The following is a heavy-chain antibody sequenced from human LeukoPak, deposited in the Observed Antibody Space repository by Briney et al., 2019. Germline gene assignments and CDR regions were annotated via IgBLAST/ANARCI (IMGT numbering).Heavy chain of an antibody. J-gene: IGHJ4*02. CDR1: GGTFSSYA. V-gene: IGHV1-69*04. Sequence: ASVKVSCKASGGTFSSYAISWVRQAPGQGLEWMGRIIPILGIANYAQKFQGRVTITADKSTSTAYMELSSLRSEDTAVYYCARVGGSYQPYYFDYWGQGTLVTVSS. D-gene: IGHD1-26*01. CDR2: IIPILGIA. CDR3: ARVGGSYQPYYFDY.